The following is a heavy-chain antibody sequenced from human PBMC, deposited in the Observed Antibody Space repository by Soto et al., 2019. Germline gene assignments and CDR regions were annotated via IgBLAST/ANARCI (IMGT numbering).Heavy chain of an antibody. Sequence: QITLKESGPTLVKSTQTLTLTSTFSGFSLTTSGVGVGWIRQPPGKALEWLALLYWDDDNRYSPSLKSRLTTTNDPSNNPVVLMMTNMDPVDAATYYCAHSLGEGWFDPWGQETLVTVSS. D-gene: IGHD3-16*01. V-gene: IGHV2-5*02. CDR2: LYWDDDN. J-gene: IGHJ5*02. CDR1: GFSLTTSGVG. CDR3: AHSLGEGWFDP.